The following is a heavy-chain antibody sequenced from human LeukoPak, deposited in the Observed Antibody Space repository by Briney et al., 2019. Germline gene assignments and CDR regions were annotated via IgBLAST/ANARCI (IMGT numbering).Heavy chain of an antibody. CDR3: ARDFTEYSSSSIAFDI. J-gene: IGHJ3*02. V-gene: IGHV3-21*01. CDR1: GFTFSSYS. D-gene: IGHD6-6*01. CDR2: ISSSSSYI. Sequence: GGSLRLSCAVSGFTFSSYSMNWVRQAPGKGLEWVSSISSSSSYIYYADSVKGRFTISRDNAKNSLYLQMNSLRAEDTAVYYCARDFTEYSSSSIAFDIWGQGTMVTVSS.